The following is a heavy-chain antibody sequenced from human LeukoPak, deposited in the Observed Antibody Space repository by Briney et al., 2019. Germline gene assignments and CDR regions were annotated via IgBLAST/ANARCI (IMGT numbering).Heavy chain of an antibody. CDR3: ARGVGTSWFDP. Sequence: GASVKVSCKASGHPFTGIYVHWVRQAPGQGLEWMGWTNSNIGDTHYAQKFQGRVIMTRDTSSSTAYVDLSRLTSDDTAVYYCARGVGTSWFDPWGQGTLVTVSP. J-gene: IGHJ5*02. V-gene: IGHV1-2*02. CDR2: TNSNIGDT. D-gene: IGHD2-2*01. CDR1: GHPFTGIY.